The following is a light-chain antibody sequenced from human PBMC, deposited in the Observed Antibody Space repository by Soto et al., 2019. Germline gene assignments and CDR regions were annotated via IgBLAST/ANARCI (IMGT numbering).Light chain of an antibody. V-gene: IGKV1-5*03. CDR3: QQYSSDST. J-gene: IGKJ1*01. CDR1: QNINTW. CDR2: RAS. Sequence: IQMTQSPSTLSASVGDRVTITCRASQNINTWLAWYQQKPGKAPRLLIYRASSLENGVPSRFGGRGSGTHFIFTISSLQPDDSATYYCQQYSSDSTFGQGNKVEIK.